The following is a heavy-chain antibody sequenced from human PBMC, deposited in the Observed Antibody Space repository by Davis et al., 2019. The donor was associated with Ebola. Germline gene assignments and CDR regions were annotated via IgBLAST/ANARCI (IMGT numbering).Heavy chain of an antibody. V-gene: IGHV4-31*03. CDR1: GGSISSGGYY. Sequence: SETLSLTCTVSGGSISSGGYYWSWIRQLPGKGLEWIGYTYYSTRTYYNPSLESRPSISVDTSRNQFSLKLNSVTVADTAVYFCTRGTIGAMDVWGKGTTVTVSS. CDR3: TRGTIGAMDV. CDR2: TYYSTRT. J-gene: IGHJ6*03. D-gene: IGHD3-16*01.